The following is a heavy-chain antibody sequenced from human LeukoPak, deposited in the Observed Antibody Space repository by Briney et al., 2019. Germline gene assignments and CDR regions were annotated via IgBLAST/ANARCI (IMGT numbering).Heavy chain of an antibody. J-gene: IGHJ5*02. CDR3: ARQLGYCSSTSCYAWFDP. Sequence: GGSLRLSCAASGFTFSSYWMSWVRQAPGKGLEWVANIKEDGSEKYYVDSVKGRFTISRDNAKNSLCPQMNSPRAEDTAVYYCARQLGYCSSTSCYAWFDPWGQGTLVTVSS. CDR1: GFTFSSYW. CDR2: IKEDGSEK. D-gene: IGHD2-2*01. V-gene: IGHV3-7*01.